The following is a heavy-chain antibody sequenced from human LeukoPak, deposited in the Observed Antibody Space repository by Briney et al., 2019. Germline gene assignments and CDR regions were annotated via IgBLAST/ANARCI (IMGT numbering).Heavy chain of an antibody. V-gene: IGHV3-53*01. D-gene: IGHD5-18*01. CDR1: GFTVSSNY. Sequence: GGSLRLSCAASGFTVSSNYMSWVRQAPGKGLEWVSDIYSGGSTYYADSVKGRFTISRDNSKNTLYLQMNSLRAEDTAVYYCARGYPAMVSAPDYWGQGTLVTVSS. CDR3: ARGYPAMVSAPDY. CDR2: IYSGGST. J-gene: IGHJ4*02.